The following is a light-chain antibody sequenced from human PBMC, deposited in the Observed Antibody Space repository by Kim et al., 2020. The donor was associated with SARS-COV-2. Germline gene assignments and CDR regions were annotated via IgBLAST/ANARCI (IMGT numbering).Light chain of an antibody. Sequence: EIVLTQSPATLSLSPGERATLSCRASQSVSSYLAWYQQKPGQAPRLLIYDVSNRAPGIPARFSGSGSGTDFTLTISSLEPEDFAVYYCQQRETFGGGTKVDIK. CDR2: DVS. V-gene: IGKV3-11*01. CDR3: QQRET. J-gene: IGKJ4*01. CDR1: QSVSSY.